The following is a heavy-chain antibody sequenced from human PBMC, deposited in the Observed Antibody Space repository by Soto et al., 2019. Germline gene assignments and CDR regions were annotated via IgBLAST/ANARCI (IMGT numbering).Heavy chain of an antibody. CDR2: IDWDGEK. J-gene: IGHJ4*02. Sequence: SGPTLVNPTETLTLTCTFSGLSLNSNEMRVTWIRQPPGKALEWLARIDWDGEKFYSSSLRTRLTISKDSSKNQVVLTMTNMDPVDTATYYCARTTHTGTDYWGQGILVTVSS. D-gene: IGHD1-1*01. CDR1: GLSLNSNEMR. CDR3: ARTTHTGTDY. V-gene: IGHV2-70*04.